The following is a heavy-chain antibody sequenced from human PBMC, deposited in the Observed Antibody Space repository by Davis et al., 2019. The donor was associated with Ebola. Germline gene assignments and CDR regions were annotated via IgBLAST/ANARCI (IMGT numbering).Heavy chain of an antibody. D-gene: IGHD2-2*01. Sequence: PSETLSFTCTVSGGSINNYYWNWIRQSPGKGLEWIGFISYSGTTHYNPSLQSRVTMSVDTSKNQFSLNLKSVTAFDSAIYYCARAVGPCSTSSCLTWFGPWGQGIVVTVSS. CDR3: ARAVGPCSTSSCLTWFGP. CDR1: GGSINNYY. J-gene: IGHJ5*02. V-gene: IGHV4-59*12. CDR2: ISYSGTT.